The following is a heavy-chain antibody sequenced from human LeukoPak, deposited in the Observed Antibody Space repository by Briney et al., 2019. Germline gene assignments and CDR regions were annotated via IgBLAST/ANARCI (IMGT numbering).Heavy chain of an antibody. Sequence: GGSLRLSCAASGFTFSTYNMNWVRQAPGKGLEWVSFIGSRSSTIYYADSVKGRFTISRDNAKNSLYLQMNSLRDEDTAVYYCARNFDSWGQGTLVTVSS. J-gene: IGHJ4*02. CDR1: GFTFSTYN. CDR2: IGSRSSTI. CDR3: ARNFDS. V-gene: IGHV3-48*02.